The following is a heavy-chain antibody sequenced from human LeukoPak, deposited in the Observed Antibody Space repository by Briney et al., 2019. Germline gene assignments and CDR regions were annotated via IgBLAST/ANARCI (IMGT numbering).Heavy chain of an antibody. CDR1: GGSIRSYY. CDR2: ISDSGSA. D-gene: IGHD3-10*01. J-gene: IGHJ4*02. V-gene: IGHV4-59*08. Sequence: PSETLSLTCTVSGGSIRSYYWSWLRQPPGKGLEWIGYISDSGSANYNPSLESRVTISVDTSKNQFSLKLNSVTAADTVIYYCARHSGIGLDSWGQGTPVAVSS. CDR3: ARHSGIGLDS.